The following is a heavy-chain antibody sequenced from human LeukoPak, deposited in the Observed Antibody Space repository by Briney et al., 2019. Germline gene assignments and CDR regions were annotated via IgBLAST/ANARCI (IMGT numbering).Heavy chain of an antibody. CDR1: GYTFTSYG. J-gene: IGHJ4*02. CDR2: ISAYNGHT. CDR3: ARDLPYSSSWESIDY. V-gene: IGHV1-18*01. Sequence: GASVKVSCKASGYTFTSYGISWVRQAPGQGLEWMGWISAYNGHTKYAQKLQGRVTMTTDTSTSTAYMELRSLRSDDTAVYYCARDLPYSSSWESIDYWGQGTLVTVSS. D-gene: IGHD6-13*01.